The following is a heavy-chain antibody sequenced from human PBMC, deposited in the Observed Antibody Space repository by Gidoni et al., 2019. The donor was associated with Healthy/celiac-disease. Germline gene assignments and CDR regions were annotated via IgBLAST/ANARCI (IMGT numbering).Heavy chain of an antibody. V-gene: IGHV3-23*01. CDR3: AKDPFIAVAGYYFDY. Sequence: EVQLLESGGGVVQPGGSLRLSCAASGFTYRSYAMSWVRQAPGKGLGCVSSISGSGGSTSSADSVKGRFTISRDNSKNTLYLQMNSLRAEDTAVYYCAKDPFIAVAGYYFDYWGQGTLVTVSS. D-gene: IGHD6-19*01. CDR1: GFTYRSYA. CDR2: ISGSGGST. J-gene: IGHJ4*02.